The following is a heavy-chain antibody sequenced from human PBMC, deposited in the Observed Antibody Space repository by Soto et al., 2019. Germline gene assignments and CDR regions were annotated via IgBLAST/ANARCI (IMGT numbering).Heavy chain of an antibody. CDR2: INTDGAT. V-gene: IGHV3-23*01. D-gene: IGHD1-7*01. Sequence: GGSLRLSCAASGFTFSSYAMSWVRQAPGKGLEWVSSINTDGATYYADSAKGRFTISRDNSRDTLYLQMDSLKPEDTAVYYCARDWAWNYDYWGQGTLVTVSS. J-gene: IGHJ4*02. CDR3: ARDWAWNYDY. CDR1: GFTFSSYA.